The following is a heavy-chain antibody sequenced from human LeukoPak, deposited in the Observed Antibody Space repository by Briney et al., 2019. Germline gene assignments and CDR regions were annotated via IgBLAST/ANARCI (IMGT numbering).Heavy chain of an antibody. CDR2: INSDGSST. J-gene: IGHJ3*02. D-gene: IGHD3/OR15-3a*01. CDR3: VLDLFSSFAFDI. V-gene: IGHV3-74*01. Sequence: GGSLRLSCAAPGFTFSRYWMHWVRQAPGKGLLWVSRINSDGSSTHYADSVKGRFTTSRDNAKNALHLQMNSLTAEDTAVYYCVLDLFSSFAFDIWGQGTMVTVSS. CDR1: GFTFSRYW.